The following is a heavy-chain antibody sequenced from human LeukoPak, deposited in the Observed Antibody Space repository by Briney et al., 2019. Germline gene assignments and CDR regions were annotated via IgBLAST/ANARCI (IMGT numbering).Heavy chain of an antibody. Sequence: ASVKVSCKAPGYTFTGYYMHWVRQAPGQGLEWMGWINPNSGGTSYAQKFQGRVTMTRDTSISTAYMELSRLRSDDTAVYYCARRRVTIFGVVPVDYWGQGTLVTVSS. CDR1: GYTFTGYY. CDR3: ARRRVTIFGVVPVDY. CDR2: INPNSGGT. V-gene: IGHV1-2*02. D-gene: IGHD3-3*01. J-gene: IGHJ4*02.